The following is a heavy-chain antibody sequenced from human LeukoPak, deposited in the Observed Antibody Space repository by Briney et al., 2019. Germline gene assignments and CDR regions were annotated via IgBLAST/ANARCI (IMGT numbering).Heavy chain of an antibody. CDR2: ISSSSSYI. D-gene: IGHD3-10*01. J-gene: IGHJ4*02. CDR3: AKDKALSYYGSGSYLDY. V-gene: IGHV3-21*04. CDR1: GFTFSSYS. Sequence: GGSLRLSCAASGFTFSSYSMNWVRQAPGKGLEWVSSISSSSSYIYYADSVKGRFTISRDNAKNSLYLQMNSLRAEDMALYYCAKDKALSYYGSGSYLDYWGQGTLVTVSS.